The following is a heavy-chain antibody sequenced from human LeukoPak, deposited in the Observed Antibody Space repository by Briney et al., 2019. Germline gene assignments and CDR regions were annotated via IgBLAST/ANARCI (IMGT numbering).Heavy chain of an antibody. CDR3: ARVGIVFRGFHSVVRGGYWFDP. V-gene: IGHV1-8*03. CDR2: MNPSSGNT. Sequence: ASVKVSCKASGYTFTSYDINWVRQATGQGLEWMGWMNPSSGNTGYAQKFQGRVTITRNTSISTAYMELSSLRSEDTAVYYCARVGIVFRGFHSVVRGGYWFDPWGQGTLVTVSS. CDR1: GYTFTSYD. J-gene: IGHJ5*02. D-gene: IGHD3-10*01.